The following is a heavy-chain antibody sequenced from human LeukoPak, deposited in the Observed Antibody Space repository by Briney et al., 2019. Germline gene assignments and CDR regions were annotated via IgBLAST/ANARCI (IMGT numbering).Heavy chain of an antibody. D-gene: IGHD3-10*01. CDR1: GGSFSGYY. CDR3: AREGRGWFRELGNP. J-gene: IGHJ5*02. V-gene: IGHV4-34*01. CDR2: INHSGST. Sequence: SSETLSLTCAVYGGSFSGYYWSWIRQPPGKGLEWIGEINHSGSTNYNPSLKSRVTISVDTSKNQFSLKLSSVTAADTAVYYCAREGRGWFRELGNPWGQGTLVTVSS.